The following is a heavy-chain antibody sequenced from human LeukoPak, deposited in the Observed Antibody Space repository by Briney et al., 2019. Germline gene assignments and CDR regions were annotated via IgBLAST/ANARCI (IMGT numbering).Heavy chain of an antibody. Sequence: GGSLRLSCAASGFTFSSYSMNWVRQAPGKGLGWVSSISSSSSYIYYADSVKGRFTISRDNAKNSLYLQMNSLRAEDTAVYYCARAGAAAPRGSDYWGQGTLVTVSS. CDR1: GFTFSSYS. D-gene: IGHD2-15*01. CDR3: ARAGAAAPRGSDY. J-gene: IGHJ4*02. V-gene: IGHV3-21*01. CDR2: ISSSSSYI.